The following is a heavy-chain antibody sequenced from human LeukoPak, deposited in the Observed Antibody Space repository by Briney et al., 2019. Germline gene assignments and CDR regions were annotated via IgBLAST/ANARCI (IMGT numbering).Heavy chain of an antibody. CDR2: IIPIFGTA. J-gene: IGHJ6*03. CDR1: GGTFSSYA. D-gene: IGHD2-2*01. CDR3: ARGTVPAAFYYYYYMDV. V-gene: IGHV1-69*13. Sequence: EASVKVSCKASGGTFSSYAISWVRQAPGQGLEWMGGIIPIFGTANYAQKFQGRVTITADESTSTAYMELSSLRSEDMAVYYCARGTVPAAFYYYYYMDVWGKGTTVTVSS.